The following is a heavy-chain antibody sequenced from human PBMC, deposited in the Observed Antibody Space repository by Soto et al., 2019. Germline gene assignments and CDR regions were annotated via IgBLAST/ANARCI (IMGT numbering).Heavy chain of an antibody. V-gene: IGHV3-30*03. CDR3: ARDNSLLLSGSFDS. J-gene: IGHJ4*02. CDR2: ISYDGSNK. CDR1: GFTFSSYG. Sequence: GGSLRLSCAASGFTFSSYGMHWVRQAPGKGLEWVAVISYDGSNKYYADSVKGRFTISRDNSKNTLYLQMNSLRSEDTAVYYCARDNSLLLSGSFDSWGQGTLVTVSS. D-gene: IGHD1-26*01.